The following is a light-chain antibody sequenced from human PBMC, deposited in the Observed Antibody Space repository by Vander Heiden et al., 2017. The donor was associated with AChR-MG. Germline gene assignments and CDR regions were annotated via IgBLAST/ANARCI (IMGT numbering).Light chain of an antibody. V-gene: IGLV3-21*01. J-gene: IGLJ1*01. CDR2: YDT. Sequence: SYVLTQPPSVPVAPGQTATVTCGGINLGSKSVHWYQQRTGQAPILVMYYDTDRPSGIPERSSGANSGNTATLIISRVEAGEEADDFCQVWESSSDHDVFGTGTKVTVL. CDR1: NLGSKS. CDR3: QVWESSSDHDV.